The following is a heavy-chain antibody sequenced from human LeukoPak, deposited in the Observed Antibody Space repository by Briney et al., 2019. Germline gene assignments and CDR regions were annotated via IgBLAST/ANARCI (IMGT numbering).Heavy chain of an antibody. V-gene: IGHV3-21*01. Sequence: GGSLRLSCAASGFTFSSYSMNWVRQAPGQGLEWVSSISSSSSYIYYAGSVKGRFTISRDNAKNSLYLQMNSLRAEDTAVYYCAREDDSSGYYPPFLDYWGQGTLVTVSS. CDR3: AREDDSSGYYPPFLDY. CDR2: ISSSSSYI. D-gene: IGHD3-22*01. CDR1: GFTFSSYS. J-gene: IGHJ4*02.